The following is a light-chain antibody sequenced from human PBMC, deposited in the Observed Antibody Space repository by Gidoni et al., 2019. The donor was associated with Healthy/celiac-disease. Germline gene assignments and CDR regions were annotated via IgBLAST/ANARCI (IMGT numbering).Light chain of an antibody. J-gene: IGKJ4*01. CDR1: QSVSSY. V-gene: IGKV3-11*01. CDR3: QQRSNWPT. Sequence: EIVLTQSPATLSLSPGERATLSCRASQSVSSYLAWYQPKPAQAPRLLIYDASNRATGSPASFSGSGSGTDFTLTISSLEPEDFAVYYCQQRSNWPTFGGGTKVEIK. CDR2: DAS.